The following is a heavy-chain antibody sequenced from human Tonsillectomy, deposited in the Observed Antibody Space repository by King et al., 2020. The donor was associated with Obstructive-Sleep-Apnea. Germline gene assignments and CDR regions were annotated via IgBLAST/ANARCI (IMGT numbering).Heavy chain of an antibody. CDR2: IYHNVST. CDR1: GGSISSGDYY. V-gene: IGHV4-30-4*01. D-gene: IGHD3-9*01. CDR3: VRDLGYDILTGYSDY. J-gene: IGHJ4*02. Sequence: QLQESGPGLVKPSQTLSLTCTVSGGSISSGDYYWSWIRQPPGKGLEWIGYIYHNVSTYYNPSLKSRVTISVDRSKNQFSLKLSSVTAAETAVYYCVRDLGYDILTGYSDYWGQGTLVTVSS.